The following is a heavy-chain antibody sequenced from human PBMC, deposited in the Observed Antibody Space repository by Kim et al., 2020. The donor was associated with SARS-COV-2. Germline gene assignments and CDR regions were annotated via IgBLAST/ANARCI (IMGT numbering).Heavy chain of an antibody. D-gene: IGHD2-15*01. Sequence: GGSLRLSCAASGFAFSDYYMSWIRQAPGKGLQWVSYISNSGDIYYADSVKGRFTISRDNAKNSLYLQMNRLRAEDTAVYYCVRDEKDRWGRGGGPDYWG. CDR3: VRDEKDRWGRGGGPDY. V-gene: IGHV3-11*01. CDR2: ISNSGDI. J-gene: IGHJ4*01. CDR1: GFAFSDYY.